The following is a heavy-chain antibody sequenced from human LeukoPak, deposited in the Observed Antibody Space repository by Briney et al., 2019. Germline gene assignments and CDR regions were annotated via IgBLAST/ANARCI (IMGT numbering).Heavy chain of an antibody. J-gene: IGHJ5*02. V-gene: IGHV4-4*07. CDR2: IYTSGST. CDR1: GGSFSTYY. Sequence: SETLSLTCTVSGGSFSTYYWSWIRQPAGKGLEWIGRIYTSGSTNYNPSLKSRLTMSVDTSKNQFSLRLSSVTAADTAVYYCARWGTYASTSNWFDPWGQGTLVTVSS. CDR3: ARWGTYASTSNWFDP. D-gene: IGHD2-2*01.